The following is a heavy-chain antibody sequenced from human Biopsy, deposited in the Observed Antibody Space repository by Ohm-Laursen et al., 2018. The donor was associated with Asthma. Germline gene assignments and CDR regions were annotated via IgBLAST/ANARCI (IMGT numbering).Heavy chain of an antibody. CDR2: LIPVLGTP. CDR3: ARGYSGTDRIVYYYSGLEV. V-gene: IGHV1-69*13. D-gene: IGHD5-12*01. J-gene: IGHJ6*02. Sequence: VKISCKASGDSFNNFAISWVRQAPGQGLEWMGGLIPVLGTPDHAQMFEGRVTITADESTSTTYMELSSLRSEDTAVYYCARGYSGTDRIVYYYSGLEVWGQGTTVTVSS. CDR1: GDSFNNFA.